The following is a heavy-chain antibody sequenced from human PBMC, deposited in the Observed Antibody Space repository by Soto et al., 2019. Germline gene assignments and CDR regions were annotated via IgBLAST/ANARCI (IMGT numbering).Heavy chain of an antibody. Sequence: SGPTLVKPTQTLTLTCTFSGFSLSTSGVGVGWIRQPPGKALEWLALIYWDDDKRYSPSLKSRLTITKDTSKNQVVLTMTNMDPVDTATYYCAHRSWYLEYNWFDPWGQGTLVTVSS. J-gene: IGHJ5*02. CDR3: AHRSWYLEYNWFDP. D-gene: IGHD6-13*01. CDR2: IYWDDDK. CDR1: GFSLSTSGVG. V-gene: IGHV2-5*02.